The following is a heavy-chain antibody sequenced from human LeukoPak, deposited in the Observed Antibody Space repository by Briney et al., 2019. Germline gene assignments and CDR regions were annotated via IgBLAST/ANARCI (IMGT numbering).Heavy chain of an antibody. D-gene: IGHD4-17*01. CDR3: AASTVTDYYYYYGMDV. CDR1: GYTSTSYG. V-gene: IGHV1-18*01. CDR2: ISAYNGNT. Sequence: GASVKVSCKASGYTSTSYGISWVRQAPGQGLEWMGWISAYNGNTNYAQKFQGRVTITADKSTSTAYMELSSLRSEDTAVYYCAASTVTDYYYYYGMDVWGQGTTVTVSS. J-gene: IGHJ6*02.